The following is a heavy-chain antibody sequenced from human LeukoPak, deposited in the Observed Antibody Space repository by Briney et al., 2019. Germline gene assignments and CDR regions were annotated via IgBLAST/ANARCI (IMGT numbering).Heavy chain of an antibody. CDR3: ARQVAGLDY. J-gene: IGHJ4*02. Sequence: GGSLRLSCAASGFIFSSYAVHWVRHAPGKGLEWVAFISFDGSNKYYADSVKGRFTISRDNSKNTLYLQMNSLRAEDTAVYYCARQVAGLDYWGQGTLVTVSS. D-gene: IGHD6-19*01. CDR1: GFIFSSYA. CDR2: ISFDGSNK. V-gene: IGHV3-30-3*01.